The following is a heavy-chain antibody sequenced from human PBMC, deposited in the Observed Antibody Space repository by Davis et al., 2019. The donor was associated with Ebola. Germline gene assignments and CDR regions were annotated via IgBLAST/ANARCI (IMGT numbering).Heavy chain of an antibody. J-gene: IGHJ4*02. V-gene: IGHV3-23*01. CDR1: GFTFTNYA. Sequence: PGGSLRLSCAVSGFTFTNYAMSWVRQAPGKGLEWVSAISGSGDSTTYADSVKGRFTISRDNSKNTLYLQMNSLRAEDTAIYYCAKDRSPDDCSTTSCPIYYFDYWGQGTLVTVSS. D-gene: IGHD2-2*01. CDR3: AKDRSPDDCSTTSCPIYYFDY. CDR2: ISGSGDST.